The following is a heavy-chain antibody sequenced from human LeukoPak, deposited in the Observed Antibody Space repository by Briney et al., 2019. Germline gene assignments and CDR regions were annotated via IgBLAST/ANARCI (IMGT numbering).Heavy chain of an antibody. CDR2: IYWDDDM. CDR3: AHRRGIAVAGPFDY. CDR1: GFSLSTSGVG. V-gene: IGHV2-5*02. Sequence: SGPTLVNPTQTLTLTCTFSGFSLSTSGVGVDWIRQPPGKALEWLALIYWDDDMRYSPSLKSRLTTTKETSKNQVVLTMTNMDPVDTATYYSAHRRGIAVAGPFDYWGQGTLVTVSS. D-gene: IGHD6-19*01. J-gene: IGHJ4*02.